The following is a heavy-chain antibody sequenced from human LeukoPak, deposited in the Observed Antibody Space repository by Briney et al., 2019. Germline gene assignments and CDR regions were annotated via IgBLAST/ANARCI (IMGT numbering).Heavy chain of an antibody. D-gene: IGHD3-22*01. Sequence: ASVKVSCKASGYTFSSYAISWVRQAPGQGLEWMGGIIPIFVTGNYAQKFQGRLTITADESTSTAYMELSSLRSEDTAVYYCARTYYYDSSGYYFDYWGQGTLVTVSS. CDR3: ARTYYYDSSGYYFDY. V-gene: IGHV1-69*13. CDR1: GYTFSSYA. J-gene: IGHJ4*02. CDR2: IIPIFVTG.